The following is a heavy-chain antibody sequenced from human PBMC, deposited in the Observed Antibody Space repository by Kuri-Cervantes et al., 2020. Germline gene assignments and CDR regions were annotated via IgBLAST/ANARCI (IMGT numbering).Heavy chain of an antibody. CDR1: GFTFSSYA. V-gene: IGHV3-30*07. D-gene: IGHD2-15*01. J-gene: IGHJ6*03. CDR3: ARRYCSESCTYYYYMDV. CDR2: ISYDGSNK. Sequence: GGSLRLSCAASGFTFSSYAMHWVRQAPGKGLEWVAVISYDGSNKYYADSVKGRFTISRDNSKNTLYLQMNSLRAEDTAMYYCARRYCSESCTYYYYMDVWGKGTTVTVSS.